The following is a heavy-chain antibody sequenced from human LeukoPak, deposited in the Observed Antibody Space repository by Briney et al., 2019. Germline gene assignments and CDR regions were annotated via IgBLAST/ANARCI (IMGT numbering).Heavy chain of an antibody. Sequence: GGSLRLSCAASGFTFSSYWMSWVRQAPGKGLEWVANIKQDGSEKYYVDSVKGRFTISRDNAKNSLYLQMNSLRAEDTAVYYCVISRLPNYDSSGYDYWGQGTLVTVSS. CDR3: VISRLPNYDSSGYDY. CDR2: IKQDGSEK. J-gene: IGHJ4*02. V-gene: IGHV3-7*01. D-gene: IGHD3-22*01. CDR1: GFTFSSYW.